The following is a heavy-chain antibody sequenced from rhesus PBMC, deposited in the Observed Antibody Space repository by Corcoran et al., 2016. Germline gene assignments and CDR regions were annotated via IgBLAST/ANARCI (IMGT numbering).Heavy chain of an antibody. J-gene: IGHJ4*01. Sequence: QVQLQESGPGLVKPSETLSLTCAVSGGSISSSNWWSWIRQPPGKGLEWIGESIGYISGTSSSTNSNPSLKSRVTISKDASKNQFSLKLSSVTAADTAVYYCARSLIWTGYYTFDYWGQGVLVTVSS. V-gene: IGHV4-65*02. CDR3: ARSLIWTGYYTFDY. D-gene: IGHD3-3*01. CDR2: ISGTSSST. CDR1: GGSISSSNW.